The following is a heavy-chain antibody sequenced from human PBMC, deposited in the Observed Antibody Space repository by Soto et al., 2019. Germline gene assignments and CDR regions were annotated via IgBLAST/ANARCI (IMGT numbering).Heavy chain of an antibody. CDR1: GFIFGSYA. J-gene: IGHJ4*02. Sequence: QVYLVDSGGGVVQPGRSLRLSCAASGFIFGSYAMHWVRQAPGKGLEWVAVVTYDASNEFYADSVRGRFSISRDNSNNTLYLQMNSLRAEDTAVYYCAADCSSASCPDIWGQGTLVTVSS. CDR3: AADCSSASCPDI. D-gene: IGHD2-2*01. CDR2: VTYDASNE. V-gene: IGHV3-30*03.